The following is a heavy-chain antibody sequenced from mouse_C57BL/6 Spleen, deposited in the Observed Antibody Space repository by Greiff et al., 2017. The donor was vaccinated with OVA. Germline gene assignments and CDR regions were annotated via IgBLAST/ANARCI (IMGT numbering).Heavy chain of an antibody. CDR3: ARDRPIYYYGSSYPYAMDY. CDR1: GYSITSGYY. V-gene: IGHV3-6*01. Sequence: ESGPGLVKPSQSLSLTCSVTGYSITSGYYWNWIRQFPGNKLEWMGYISYDGSNNYNPSLKNRISITRDTSKNQFFLKLNSVTTEDTATYYCARDRPIYYYGSSYPYAMDYWGQGTSVTVSS. J-gene: IGHJ4*01. D-gene: IGHD1-1*01. CDR2: ISYDGSN.